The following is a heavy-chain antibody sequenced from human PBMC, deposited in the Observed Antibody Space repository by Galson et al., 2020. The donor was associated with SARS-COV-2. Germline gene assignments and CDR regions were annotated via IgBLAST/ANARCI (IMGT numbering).Heavy chain of an antibody. J-gene: IGHJ6*03. V-gene: IGHV1-8*01. CDR3: ARRVSRTMRGVGIATTSFYYRDV. D-gene: IGHD3-3*01. CDR1: GYTFTSYD. CDR2: MNPNSGNT. Sequence: ASVKVSCKASGYTFTSYDINWVRQATGQGLEWMGWMNPNSGNTGYAQKFQGRVTMTRNTSISTAYMELSSLRSEDTAVYYCARRVSRTMRGVGIATTSFYYRDVYGGGSTGTVSS.